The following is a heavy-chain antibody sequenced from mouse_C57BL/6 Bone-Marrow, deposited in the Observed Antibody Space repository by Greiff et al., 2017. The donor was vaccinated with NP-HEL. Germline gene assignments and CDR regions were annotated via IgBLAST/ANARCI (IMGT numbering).Heavy chain of an antibody. J-gene: IGHJ2*01. Sequence: VQLQQSGAELVKPGASVKISCKASGYAFSSYWMNWVKQRPGKGLEWIGQIYPGDGDTNYNGKFKGKATLTADKSSSTAYMQLSSLTSEDSAVYFCARPLYYGSSSYYVDYWGQGTTLTVSS. D-gene: IGHD1-1*01. CDR2: IYPGDGDT. CDR3: ARPLYYGSSSYYVDY. V-gene: IGHV1-80*01. CDR1: GYAFSSYW.